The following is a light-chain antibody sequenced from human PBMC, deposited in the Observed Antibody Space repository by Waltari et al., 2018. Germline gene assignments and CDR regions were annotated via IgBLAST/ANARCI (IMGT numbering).Light chain of an antibody. Sequence: IVLTQSPGTLSLSPGGRAPLSCRASQNIGNYLAWYHQKPGQAPRLLIYGASSRAAGIPDTFSGSGAGADFSLTISTLEPEDFAVYYCQHHVRLPATFGQGTKV. CDR2: GAS. J-gene: IGKJ1*01. V-gene: IGKV3-20*01. CDR1: QNIGNY. CDR3: QHHVRLPAT.